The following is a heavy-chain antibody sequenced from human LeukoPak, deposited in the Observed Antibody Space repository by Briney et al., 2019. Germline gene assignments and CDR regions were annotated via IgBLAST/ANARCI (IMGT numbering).Heavy chain of an antibody. V-gene: IGHV1-69*13. D-gene: IGHD3-22*01. CDR1: GGTFSSYA. J-gene: IGHJ4*02. CDR2: IIPIFGTA. CDR3: ARDRVNYYDSSGYDY. Sequence: SVKVSCKASGGTFSSYAISWVRQAPGQGLEWMGGIIPIFGTANYAQKFQGRVTITADESTSTAYMELSSLRSEDTAVYYCARDRVNYYDSSGYDYWGQGTLVTVSS.